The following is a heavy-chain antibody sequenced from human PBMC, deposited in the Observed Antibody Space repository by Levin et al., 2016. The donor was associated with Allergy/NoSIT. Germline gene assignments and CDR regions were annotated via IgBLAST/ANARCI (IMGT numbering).Heavy chain of an antibody. J-gene: IGHJ4*02. CDR2: IYPGDSDT. CDR1: TYTFSNYW. D-gene: IGHD2-15*01. Sequence: GGSLRLSCEGSTYTFSNYWIGWVRQKPGKGLEWMGIIYPGDSDTRYSPSFQGQVSISVDKSISTAYLQWSSLKASDTAIYYCARFQGPGSAYSHFDHWGQGSLVTVS. V-gene: IGHV5-51*01. CDR3: ARFQGPGSAYSHFDH.